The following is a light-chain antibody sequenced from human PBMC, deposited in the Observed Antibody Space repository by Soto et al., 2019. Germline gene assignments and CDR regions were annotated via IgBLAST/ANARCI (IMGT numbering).Light chain of an antibody. V-gene: IGLV2-14*01. CDR3: SSYTGSSTVV. CDR1: SSDVGGYNY. CDR2: DVS. Sequence: QSALTQPASVSGSPGQSITISCTGTSSDVGGYNYVSWYQQHPGKAPKLMIFDVSNRPSGISYRFSGSKSGNTASLTISGLQAEDEADYYCSSYTGSSTVVFGGGTKLTVL. J-gene: IGLJ2*01.